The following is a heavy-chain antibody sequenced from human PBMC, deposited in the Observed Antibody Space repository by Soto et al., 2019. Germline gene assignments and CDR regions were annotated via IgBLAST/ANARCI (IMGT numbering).Heavy chain of an antibody. CDR3: ARGQRFSDWFDP. CDR1: GGTISGYY. J-gene: IGHJ5*02. Sequence: SETLSLTCSVSGGTISGYYWTWIRQPAGKGLERIGRIYSSGNTKYNPSLQSRVTMSLDTSNNQFSLRLTSVTAADTAVYYCARGQRFSDWFDPWGQGTLVTVSS. V-gene: IGHV4-4*07. CDR2: IYSSGNT. D-gene: IGHD3-3*01.